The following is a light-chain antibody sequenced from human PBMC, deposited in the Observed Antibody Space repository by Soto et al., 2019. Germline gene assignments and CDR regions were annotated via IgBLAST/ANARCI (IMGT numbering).Light chain of an antibody. J-gene: IGKJ1*01. V-gene: IGKV1-9*01. CDR2: AAS. CDR3: QQLNSYPG. Sequence: DIQLTQSLSFLSASVGDRVTITCRASQGISSYLAWYQQKPGKAPKLLIYAASTLQSGVPSRFSGSGSGTEFTLTISSLQPEDFATYYCQQLNSYPGFGQGTKVHIK. CDR1: QGISSY.